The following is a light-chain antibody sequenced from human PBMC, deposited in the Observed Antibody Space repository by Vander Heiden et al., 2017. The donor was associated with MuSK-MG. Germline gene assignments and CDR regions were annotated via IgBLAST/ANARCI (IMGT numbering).Light chain of an antibody. J-gene: IGLJ1*01. CDR3: NSRDSSGNHLEV. Sequence: SSELTQDHAVSVALGQKVRITCRGDSLRSYYASWYLQKPRQAPVRVIYVKNNRPSGIPDRFSGSSSGNTAALTITGAQAEDEADYYCNSRDSSGNHLEVFGTGTKVTVL. CDR2: VKN. V-gene: IGLV3-19*01. CDR1: SLRSYY.